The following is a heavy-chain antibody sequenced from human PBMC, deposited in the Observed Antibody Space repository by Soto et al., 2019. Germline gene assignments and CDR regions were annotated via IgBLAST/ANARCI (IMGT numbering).Heavy chain of an antibody. V-gene: IGHV3-23*01. D-gene: IGHD3-22*01. J-gene: IGHJ6*02. CDR3: AKDSYYYDSSGGNYYYYGVDV. CDR1: GFTFSSYA. Sequence: EVQLLESGGGLVQPGGSLRLSCAASGFTFSSYAMSWVRQAPGKGLEYVSAISGSGGSTYYADSVKGRFTISRDNSKNTMYLQMNSLRAEDTAVYYCAKDSYYYDSSGGNYYYYGVDVWGQGTTVPVS. CDR2: ISGSGGST.